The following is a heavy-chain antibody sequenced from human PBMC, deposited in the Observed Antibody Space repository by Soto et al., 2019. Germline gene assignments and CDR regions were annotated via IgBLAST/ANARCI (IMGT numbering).Heavy chain of an antibody. CDR1: GFSFSDYY. J-gene: IGHJ6*03. CDR3: ANLAKNYYHYMDV. D-gene: IGHD1-26*01. Sequence: VQLVESGGGLVQPGGSLRLSCAASGFSFSDYYMSWIRQAPGKGLEWVSLISTSGSSTDYADSVKGRFTISRDNAKNSLSLQMNSLRAEDTAVYYCANLAKNYYHYMDVWGKGTTVTVSS. V-gene: IGHV3-11*01. CDR2: ISTSGSST.